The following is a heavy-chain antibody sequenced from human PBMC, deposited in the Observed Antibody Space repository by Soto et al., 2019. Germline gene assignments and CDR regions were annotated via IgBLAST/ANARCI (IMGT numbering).Heavy chain of an antibody. CDR2: IYYSGST. Sequence: LSLTCTVSGGSISSGGYYWSWIRQHPGKGLEWIGYIYYSGSTYYNPSLKSRVTISVDTSKNQFSLKLSSVTAADTAVYYCAKGKANSVFGVDTLFDYWGQGTQVTVSS. J-gene: IGHJ4*02. CDR1: GGSISSGGYY. V-gene: IGHV4-31*03. CDR3: AKGKANSVFGVDTLFDY. D-gene: IGHD3-3*01.